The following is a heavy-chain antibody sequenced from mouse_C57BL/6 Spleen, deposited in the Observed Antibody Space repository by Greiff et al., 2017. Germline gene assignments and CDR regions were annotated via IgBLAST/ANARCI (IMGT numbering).Heavy chain of an antibody. CDR1: GFNIKDYY. CDR3: ARGWLLRTWFAY. V-gene: IGHV14-2*01. Sequence: EVQGVESGAELVKPGASVKLSCTASGFNIKDYYMHWVKQRTEQGLGWIGRIDPEDGETKYAPKFQGKATITADTSSNTAYLQLSSLTSEDTAVYYCARGWLLRTWFAYWGQGTLVTVSA. CDR2: IDPEDGET. D-gene: IGHD2-3*01. J-gene: IGHJ3*01.